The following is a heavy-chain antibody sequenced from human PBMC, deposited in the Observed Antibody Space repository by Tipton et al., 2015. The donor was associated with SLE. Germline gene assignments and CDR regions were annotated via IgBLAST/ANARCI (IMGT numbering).Heavy chain of an antibody. Sequence: TLSLTCTVSGYFINSGYYWGWVRQPPGKGLEWIASIYCSGSASYNPALKSRVTISVDTSKNQFSLKLSSVTAADTAVYYCARDSWGGSYDFDCWGQGTLVTVSS. D-gene: IGHD1-26*01. CDR2: IYCSGSA. CDR3: ARDSWGGSYDFDC. V-gene: IGHV4-38-2*02. CDR1: GYFINSGYY. J-gene: IGHJ4*02.